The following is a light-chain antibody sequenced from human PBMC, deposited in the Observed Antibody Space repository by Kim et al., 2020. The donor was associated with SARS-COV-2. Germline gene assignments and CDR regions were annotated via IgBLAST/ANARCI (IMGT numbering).Light chain of an antibody. Sequence: EIVLTQSPGTLSLSPGERATLSCRASQSISSSYLAWYQQKPGQAPRLLICGASSRATGIPDRFSGSGSGTDFTLTISRLEPEDFAVYYYQHYSSQVTFGQGTRLEIK. CDR3: QHYSSQVT. J-gene: IGKJ5*01. V-gene: IGKV3-20*01. CDR1: QSISSSY. CDR2: GAS.